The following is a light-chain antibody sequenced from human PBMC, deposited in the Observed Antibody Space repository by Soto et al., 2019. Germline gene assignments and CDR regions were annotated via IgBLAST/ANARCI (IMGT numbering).Light chain of an antibody. Sequence: QSDLTQAPSASGTPGQRVTISCSGSSSNIGSNYVYWYQQLPGTAPKLLIYRNNQRPSGVPDRFSGSKSGTSASLAISGLRSEDEADYYCAAWDDSLSGYVFGTGTKVTVL. CDR3: AAWDDSLSGYV. CDR1: SSNIGSNY. J-gene: IGLJ1*01. CDR2: RNN. V-gene: IGLV1-47*01.